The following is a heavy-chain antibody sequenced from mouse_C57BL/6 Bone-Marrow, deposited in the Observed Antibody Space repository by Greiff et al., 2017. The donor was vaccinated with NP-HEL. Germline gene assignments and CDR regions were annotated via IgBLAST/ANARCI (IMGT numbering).Heavy chain of an antibody. J-gene: IGHJ2*01. CDR3: ARDHYYGSTPFDY. CDR1: GFNIKNTY. V-gene: IGHV14-3*01. D-gene: IGHD1-1*01. Sequence: ESVAELVRPGASVKLSCTASGFNIKNTYMHWVKQRPEQGLEWIGRIDPANGNTKYAPKFQGKATITADTSSNTAYLQLSSLTSEDTAIYYCARDHYYGSTPFDYWGQGTTLTVSS. CDR2: IDPANGNT.